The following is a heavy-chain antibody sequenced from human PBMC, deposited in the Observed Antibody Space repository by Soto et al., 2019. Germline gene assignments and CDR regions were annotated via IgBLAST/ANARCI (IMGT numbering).Heavy chain of an antibody. V-gene: IGHV3-23*01. CDR2: VTADGGT. J-gene: IGHJ3*02. Sequence: GGSLRLSCEGSGFTVSSDAMTWIRQAPGKGPEWVSTVTADGGTYYADSVKGRFAMSRDTSENTLYLQMNSLGAEDTAAYYCAPHVSCSGGSCQYDAFAIRGQGTMVTVSS. CDR3: APHVSCSGGSCQYDAFAI. D-gene: IGHD2-15*01. CDR1: GFTVSSDA.